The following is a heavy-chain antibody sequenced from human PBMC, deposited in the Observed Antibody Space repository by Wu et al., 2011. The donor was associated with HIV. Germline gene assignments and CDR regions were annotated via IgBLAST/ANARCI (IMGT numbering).Heavy chain of an antibody. CDR2: IDPNSGGT. Sequence: QVQLVQSGAEVKKPGASVKVSCKASGYTFTGYFIHWMRQAPGQGLEWMGWIDPNSGGTEYAQKFQGRVTMTRDASISTVYMDLSSLRSDDTAVFYCARDSDIVSTWDAAYPPRLFSYWGQGTLVTVSS. CDR1: GYTFTGYF. CDR3: ARDSDIVSTWDAAYPPRLFSY. D-gene: IGHD5/OR15-5a*01. V-gene: IGHV1-2*02. J-gene: IGHJ4*02.